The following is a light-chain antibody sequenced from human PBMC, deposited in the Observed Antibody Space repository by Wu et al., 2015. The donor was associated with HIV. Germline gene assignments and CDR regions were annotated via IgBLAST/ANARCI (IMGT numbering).Light chain of an antibody. J-gene: IGKJ4*01. CDR1: QDINRY. V-gene: IGKV1-9*01. CDR3: QQVNAYPLT. Sequence: IQLTQSPSSLSASVGDRVTITCWTSQDINRYLDWYQEKPGKAPKLLIYAVSTLGSGVPSRFSGSGSGTEFTLTISSLQPEDFATYYCQQVNAYPLTFGGGTKVEI. CDR2: AVS.